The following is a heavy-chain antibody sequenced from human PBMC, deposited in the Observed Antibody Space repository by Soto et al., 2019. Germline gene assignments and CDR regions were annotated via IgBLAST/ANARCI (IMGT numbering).Heavy chain of an antibody. J-gene: IGHJ6*03. Sequence: ASVKVSCKASGYTFTSYAMNWVRQAPGQGLEWMGWINTNTGNPTYAQGFTGRFVFSLDTSVSTAYLQISSLKAEDTAVYYCARDTGGIAARPRYYYYYMDVWGKGTTVTVSS. CDR1: GYTFTSYA. CDR2: INTNTGNP. CDR3: ARDTGGIAARPRYYYYYMDV. V-gene: IGHV7-4-1*02. D-gene: IGHD6-6*01.